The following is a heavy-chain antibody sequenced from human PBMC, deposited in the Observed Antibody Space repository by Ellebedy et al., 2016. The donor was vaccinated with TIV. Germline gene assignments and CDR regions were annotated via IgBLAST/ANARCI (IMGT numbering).Heavy chain of an antibody. Sequence: KVSCKGSGYSFTSYWISWVRQMPGNGLEWMGRIDPSDSYTNYSPSFQGHVTISADKSISTAYLQWSSLKASDTAMYYCARDGYKIAAAGTRWFDPWGQGTLVTVSS. CDR3: ARDGYKIAAAGTRWFDP. J-gene: IGHJ5*02. CDR1: GYSFTSYW. CDR2: IDPSDSYT. D-gene: IGHD6-13*01. V-gene: IGHV5-10-1*01.